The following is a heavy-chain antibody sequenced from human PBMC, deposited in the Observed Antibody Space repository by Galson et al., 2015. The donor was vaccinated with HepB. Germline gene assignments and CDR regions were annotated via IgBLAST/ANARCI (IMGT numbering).Heavy chain of an antibody. Sequence: SLRLSCAASGFPFSSHGMHWLRQAPGKGEWVALIWYDGSNKYYADSVKGRFTISRDNSKNTLYLQMNRLRAEDTAVYYCARGGRVGFGELLYWGQGTLVTVSS. D-gene: IGHD3-10*01. V-gene: IGHV3-33*01. J-gene: IGHJ4*02. CDR3: ARGGRVGFGELLY. CDR2: IWYDGSNK. CDR1: GFPFSSHG.